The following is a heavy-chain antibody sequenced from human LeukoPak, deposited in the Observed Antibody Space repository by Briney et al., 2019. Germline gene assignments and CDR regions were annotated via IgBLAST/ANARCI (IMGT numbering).Heavy chain of an antibody. D-gene: IGHD2-2*01. J-gene: IGHJ4*02. V-gene: IGHV3-30*03. CDR1: GFTFSSYG. Sequence: GRSLRLSCAASGFTFSSYGMHWVRQAPGKGLEWVAVISYDGSNKYYADSVKGRFTISRDNSKNTLYLQMNDLKTEDTAVYYCTRAPHPRCSSSGCYLDYWGQGILVTVSS. CDR2: ISYDGSNK. CDR3: TRAPHPRCSSSGCYLDY.